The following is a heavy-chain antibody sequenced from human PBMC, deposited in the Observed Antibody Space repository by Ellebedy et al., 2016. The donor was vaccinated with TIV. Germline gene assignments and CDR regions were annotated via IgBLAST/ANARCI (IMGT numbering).Heavy chain of an antibody. CDR3: AKDASSGWFEAFDI. CDR2: ISGNGGRA. D-gene: IGHD6-19*01. CDR1: GFTFSSYA. J-gene: IGHJ3*02. Sequence: GESLKISCEASGFTFSSYAMNWVRQPPGKGLQWVSAISGNGGRAYYSDSVQGRFAISRDNSKNTLYLQMYSLTAEDTAVYYCAKDASSGWFEAFDIWGQGTVVTVSS. V-gene: IGHV3-23*01.